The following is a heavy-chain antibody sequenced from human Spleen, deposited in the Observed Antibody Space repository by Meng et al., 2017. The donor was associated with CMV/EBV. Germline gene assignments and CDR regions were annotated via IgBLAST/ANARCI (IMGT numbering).Heavy chain of an antibody. Sequence: SETLSLTCAVYGGSFSGYYWSWIRQPPGKGLEWIGEIKHSGSTNYNPSLKSRVTISVDTSKNQFSLKLSSVTAADTAVYYCARGRRYCSSISCNRPSKDYGMDVWGQGTTVTVSS. V-gene: IGHV4-34*01. CDR2: IKHSGST. D-gene: IGHD2-2*02. CDR1: GGSFSGYY. CDR3: ARGRRYCSSISCNRPSKDYGMDV. J-gene: IGHJ6*02.